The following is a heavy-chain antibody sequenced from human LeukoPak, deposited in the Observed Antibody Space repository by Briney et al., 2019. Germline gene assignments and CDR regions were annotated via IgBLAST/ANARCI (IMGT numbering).Heavy chain of an antibody. V-gene: IGHV3-48*04. CDR1: GFTFSSYG. Sequence: GGSLRLSCAASGFTFSSYGMHWVRQAPGKGLEWVSYISSSGSTIYYADSVKGRFTISRDNAKNSLFLQMNSLTAEDTAVYYCARGGTLEYFQHWGQGTLVTVSS. CDR2: ISSSGSTI. J-gene: IGHJ1*01. CDR3: ARGGTLEYFQH.